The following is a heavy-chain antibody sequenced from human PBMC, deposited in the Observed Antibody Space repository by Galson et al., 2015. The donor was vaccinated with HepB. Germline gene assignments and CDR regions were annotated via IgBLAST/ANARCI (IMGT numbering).Heavy chain of an antibody. Sequence: SLRLSCAASGFTFSTYSMDWVRQAPGQGLEWVSSISSGSTYIYYADSVEGRFTISRDNAKSSLYLQMNSLRAEDTAVYYCARGPGLQFDYWGQGTLVTVSS. CDR3: ARGPGLQFDY. V-gene: IGHV3-21*06. J-gene: IGHJ4*02. CDR2: ISSGSTYI. CDR1: GFTFSTYS. D-gene: IGHD5-24*01.